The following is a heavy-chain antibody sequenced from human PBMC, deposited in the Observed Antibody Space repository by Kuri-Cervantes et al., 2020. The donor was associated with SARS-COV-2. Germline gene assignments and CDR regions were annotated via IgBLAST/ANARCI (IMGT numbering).Heavy chain of an antibody. CDR2: INPNSGGT. CDR3: ARALGYCSSTSCSYWDYYYYGMDV. V-gene: IGHV1-2*04. J-gene: IGHJ6*02. Sequence: ASVKVSCKASGTAFSSFAINWVRQAPGQGLEWMGWINPNSGGTNYAQKFQGWVTMTRDTSISTAYMELSRLRSDDTAVYYCARALGYCSSTSCSYWDYYYYGMDVWGQGTTVTVSS. CDR1: GTAFSSFA. D-gene: IGHD2-2*01.